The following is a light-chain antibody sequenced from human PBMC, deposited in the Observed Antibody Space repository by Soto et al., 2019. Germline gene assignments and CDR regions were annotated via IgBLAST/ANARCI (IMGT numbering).Light chain of an antibody. CDR1: QTISSW. CDR2: KAS. V-gene: IGKV1-5*03. J-gene: IGKJ2*01. Sequence: DIQMTQSPSTLSASVGDRVTITCRASQTISSWLAWYQQKPGKAPKLLIYKASTLESGVPSRFSGSGSGTEFTLTISSLQPGDFATYYSQQYKSYWYTFGQGTKLEIK. CDR3: QQYKSYWYT.